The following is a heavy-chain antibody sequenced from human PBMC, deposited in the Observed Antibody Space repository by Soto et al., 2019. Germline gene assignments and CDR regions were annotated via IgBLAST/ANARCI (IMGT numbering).Heavy chain of an antibody. J-gene: IGHJ4*02. D-gene: IGHD5-12*01. Sequence: SETLSLTCAVYGGSFSGYYWSWIRQPPGKGLEWIGEINHSGSTNYNPSLKSRVTISVDTSKNQFSLKLSSVTAADTAVYYCARGQEMATIKNSANFDYWGQGTLVTVSS. V-gene: IGHV4-34*01. CDR2: INHSGST. CDR1: GGSFSGYY. CDR3: ARGQEMATIKNSANFDY.